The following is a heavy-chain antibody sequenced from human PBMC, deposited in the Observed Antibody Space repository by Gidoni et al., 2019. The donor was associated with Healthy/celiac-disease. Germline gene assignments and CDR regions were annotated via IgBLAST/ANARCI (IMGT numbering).Heavy chain of an antibody. CDR2: IYYSGST. CDR1: GGSITSSSYY. V-gene: IGHV4-39*01. J-gene: IGHJ6*02. D-gene: IGHD3-16*02. CDR3: ARGRVIIGMDV. Sequence: QLQLQESGPGLVKPSETLFLTCTVSGGSITSSSYYWGWIRQPPGKGLEWIGSIYYSGSTYYNPSLKSRVTISVDTSKNQFSLKLSSVTAADTAVYYCARGRVIIGMDVWGQGTTVTVSS.